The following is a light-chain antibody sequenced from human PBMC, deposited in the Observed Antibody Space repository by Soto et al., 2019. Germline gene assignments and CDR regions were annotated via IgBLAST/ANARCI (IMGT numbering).Light chain of an antibody. CDR3: QQYYSGRT. CDR2: KAS. Sequence: DIQMTQSPSTLSGSVGDRVTITCRASQTISSWLAWYQQKPGKAPKLLIYKASTLKSGVPSRFSGSGSGTEFTLTISSLQAEDVATYYCQQYYSGRTFGQGTKVDIK. CDR1: QTISSW. J-gene: IGKJ1*01. V-gene: IGKV1-5*03.